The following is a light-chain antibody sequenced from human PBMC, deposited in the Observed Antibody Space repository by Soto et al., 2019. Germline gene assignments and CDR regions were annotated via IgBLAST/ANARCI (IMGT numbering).Light chain of an antibody. V-gene: IGKV3-11*01. CDR1: QSVSSY. Sequence: EIVLTQSPATLSLSPGERATLSCRASQSVSSYLAWYQQKPGQAPRLLIYDASNRATGIPARFSGRGSGTHFTLPICSLGPEDFAVYYCLQRSNWPLYTFGQGTKLEIK. J-gene: IGKJ2*01. CDR3: LQRSNWPLYT. CDR2: DAS.